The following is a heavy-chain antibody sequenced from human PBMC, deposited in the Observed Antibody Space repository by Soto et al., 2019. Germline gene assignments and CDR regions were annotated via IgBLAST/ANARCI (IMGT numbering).Heavy chain of an antibody. J-gene: IGHJ6*02. CDR3: ARDAPRGAHYYGMGV. CDR1: AGSISSGGYF. V-gene: IGHV4-31*03. Sequence: QVQLQESGPGLVKPSQTLSLICTVSAGSISSGGYFWTWIRQPPGKGLEWIGNIYYNGSTYSNPFLKSRLTLSIDTSKNQFSLKLRSVTAADTAVYYCARDAPRGAHYYGMGVWGQGTTVTVSS. CDR2: IYYNGST.